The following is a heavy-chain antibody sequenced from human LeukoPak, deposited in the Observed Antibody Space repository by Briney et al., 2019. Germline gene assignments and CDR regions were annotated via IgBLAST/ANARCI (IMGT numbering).Heavy chain of an antibody. Sequence: GGCLRLSCAASGFTFRSYGMSWVRQAPGKGLEWVSAISGSGDNTFYADSVKGRFTISRDNSKNTLYLQMNSLRAEDTAVYYCAKEWDMVRGVISLVGYFDLWGRGTLVTVSS. D-gene: IGHD3-10*01. CDR3: AKEWDMVRGVISLVGYFDL. CDR1: GFTFRSYG. CDR2: ISGSGDNT. V-gene: IGHV3-23*01. J-gene: IGHJ2*01.